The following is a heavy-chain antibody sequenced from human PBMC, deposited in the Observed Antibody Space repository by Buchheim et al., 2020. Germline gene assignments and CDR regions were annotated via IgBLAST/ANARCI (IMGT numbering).Heavy chain of an antibody. V-gene: IGHV3-23*01. Sequence: EVHLLESGGGLVQPGGSLRLSCAASGFTFSTYAMSWVRQAPGKGLEWVSAISGSADNTYYADSVKGRLTISSDNSKNTLFLQMISLRAEDTAVYYCVKDSYYYQSRGYYGVGGLFDYWGQGTL. CDR3: VKDSYYYQSRGYYGVGGLFDY. D-gene: IGHD3-22*01. CDR1: GFTFSTYA. CDR2: ISGSADNT. J-gene: IGHJ4*02.